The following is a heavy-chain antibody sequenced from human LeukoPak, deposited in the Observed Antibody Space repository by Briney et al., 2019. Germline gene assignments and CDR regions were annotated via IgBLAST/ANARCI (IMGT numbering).Heavy chain of an antibody. CDR3: ARDHPLYYYDSRAFDI. Sequence: PSETLSLTRTVSGGSLSIYYWSWLRQPPGKGLEWIGYIYYSGSTNYNPSLKSRVTISVDTSKNQFSLKLSSVTAADTAVYYCARDHPLYYYDSRAFDIWGQGTMVTFSS. V-gene: IGHV4-59*01. CDR2: IYYSGST. D-gene: IGHD3-22*01. CDR1: GGSLSIYY. J-gene: IGHJ3*02.